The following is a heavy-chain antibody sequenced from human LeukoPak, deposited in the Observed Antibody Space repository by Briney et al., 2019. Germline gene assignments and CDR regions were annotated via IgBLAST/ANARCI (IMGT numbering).Heavy chain of an antibody. CDR3: ARRYCSSTSCHYFDY. CDR1: GYTFTSYG. Sequence: GASVKVSCKASGYTFTSYGISWVQQAPGQGLEWMGWISAYNGNTNYAQKLQGRVTMTTDTSTSTAYMELRSLRSEDTAVYYCARRYCSSTSCHYFDYWGQGTLVTVSS. V-gene: IGHV1-18*01. CDR2: ISAYNGNT. J-gene: IGHJ4*02. D-gene: IGHD2-2*01.